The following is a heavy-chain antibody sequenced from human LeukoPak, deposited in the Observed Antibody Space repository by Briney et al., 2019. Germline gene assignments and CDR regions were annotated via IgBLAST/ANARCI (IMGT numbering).Heavy chain of an antibody. Sequence: ASVKVSCKASGYTFTTYYMHWVRQAPGQGLEWMGVINPSGASTSNAQKFQGRVTMTRDTSTSTVYMELSSLRSEDTAVYYCARGGFVIVPAAISWFDPWGQGTLVTVSS. CDR2: INPSGAST. CDR3: ARGGFVIVPAAISWFDP. J-gene: IGHJ5*02. V-gene: IGHV1-46*01. CDR1: GYTFTTYY. D-gene: IGHD2-2*02.